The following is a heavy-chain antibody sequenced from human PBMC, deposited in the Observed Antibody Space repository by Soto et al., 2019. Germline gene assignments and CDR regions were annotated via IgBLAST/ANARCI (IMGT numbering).Heavy chain of an antibody. V-gene: IGHV3-33*01. Sequence: PGGSLRLSXAASGFTFSSYGMHWVRQAPGKGLGWVAVIWYDGSNKYYADSVKGRFTISRDNSKDTLYLQMNSLRAEDTAVYYCAREPYYYDSSGYYYVNYGMDVWGQGTTVTVSS. J-gene: IGHJ6*02. CDR2: IWYDGSNK. CDR1: GFTFSSYG. D-gene: IGHD3-22*01. CDR3: AREPYYYDSSGYYYVNYGMDV.